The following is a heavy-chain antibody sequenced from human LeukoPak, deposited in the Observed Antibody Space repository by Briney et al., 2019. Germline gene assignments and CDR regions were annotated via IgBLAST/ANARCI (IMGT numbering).Heavy chain of an antibody. CDR2: ISYDGSNK. Sequence: GGSLRLSCAASGFTFSSYGMHWVRQAPGKGLEWVAVISYDGSNKYYADSVKGRLTISRDNSKNTLYLQMNSLRAEDTAVYYCAKGGVVHYYGSGSYWEDYWGQGTLVTVSS. V-gene: IGHV3-30*18. D-gene: IGHD3-10*01. CDR1: GFTFSSYG. J-gene: IGHJ4*02. CDR3: AKGGVVHYYGSGSYWEDY.